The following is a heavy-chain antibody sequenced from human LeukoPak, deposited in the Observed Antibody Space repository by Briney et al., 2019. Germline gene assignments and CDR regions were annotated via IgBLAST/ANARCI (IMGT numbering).Heavy chain of an antibody. Sequence: GGSLRLSCAASGFTFSDYYMSWIRQAPGRGLEWISYIHSRGSTTYYADSVKGRFTISRDNAKNSLYLQMNSLRAEDTAVYYCSREDELLGASDYWGQGTLVTVSS. CDR3: SREDELLGASDY. D-gene: IGHD4-23*01. CDR1: GFTFSDYY. CDR2: IHSRGSTT. J-gene: IGHJ4*02. V-gene: IGHV3-11*04.